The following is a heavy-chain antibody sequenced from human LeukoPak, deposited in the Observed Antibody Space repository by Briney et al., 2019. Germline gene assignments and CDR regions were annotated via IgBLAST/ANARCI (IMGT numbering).Heavy chain of an antibody. Sequence: GGSLRLSCAASGFTFSSYAMSWVRQAPGKGLEWVSAISGSGGSTYYADSVKGRFTISRDNSKNTLYLQMNSLRAEDTAVYYCAKDQGRWTANYYYYYGMDVWGQGTTVTASS. V-gene: IGHV3-23*01. CDR2: ISGSGGST. CDR1: GFTFSSYA. D-gene: IGHD1-1*01. J-gene: IGHJ6*02. CDR3: AKDQGRWTANYYYYYGMDV.